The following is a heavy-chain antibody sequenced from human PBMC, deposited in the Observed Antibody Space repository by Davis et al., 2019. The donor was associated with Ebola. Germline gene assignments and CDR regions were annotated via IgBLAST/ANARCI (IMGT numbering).Heavy chain of an antibody. CDR3: VDTGDFHDFYNMDV. Sequence: PGGSLRLSCAASGFIFSSYAMSWVRQAPGKGLEWVSSISIGGETTYYTDSVKGRFTISRDNSRNTLFLQMSSLRVEDTAVYYCVDTGDFHDFYNMDVWGQGTTVTVSS. J-gene: IGHJ6*02. CDR2: ISIGGETT. V-gene: IGHV3-23*01. D-gene: IGHD2-21*02. CDR1: GFIFSSYA.